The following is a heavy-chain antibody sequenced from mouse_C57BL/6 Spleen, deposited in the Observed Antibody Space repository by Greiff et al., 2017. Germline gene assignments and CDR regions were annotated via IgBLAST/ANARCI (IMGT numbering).Heavy chain of an antibody. Sequence: VQLQPSGAELAKPGASVKLSCKASGYTFTSYWMHWVKQRPGQGLEWIGYINPSSGYTKYNQKFKYKATLTADKSSSTAYMQLSSLTYEDSAVYYCARSGGKNYFDYWGQGTTLTVSS. D-gene: IGHD1-1*02. CDR1: GYTFTSYW. V-gene: IGHV1-7*01. CDR2: INPSSGYT. CDR3: ARSGGKNYFDY. J-gene: IGHJ2*01.